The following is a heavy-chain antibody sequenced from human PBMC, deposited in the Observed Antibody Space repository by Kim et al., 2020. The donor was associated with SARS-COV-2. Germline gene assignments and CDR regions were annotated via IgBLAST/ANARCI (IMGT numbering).Heavy chain of an antibody. CDR2: IYYSGST. V-gene: IGHV4-31*03. CDR3: ARRLGDYWGWFDP. J-gene: IGHJ5*02. CDR1: GGSISSGGYY. Sequence: SETLSLTCTVSGGSISSGGYYWSWIRQHPGKGLEWIGYIYYSGSTYYNPSLKSRVTISVDTSKNQFSLKLSSVTAADTAVYYCARRLGDYWGWFDPWGQGTLVTVSS. D-gene: IGHD4-17*01.